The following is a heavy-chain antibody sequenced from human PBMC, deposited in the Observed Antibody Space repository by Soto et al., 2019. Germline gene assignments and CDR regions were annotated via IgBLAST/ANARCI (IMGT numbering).Heavy chain of an antibody. V-gene: IGHV3-15*01. CDR2: IKSKTDGGTT. CDR1: GFTFSNAW. Sequence: GGSLRFSCAASGFTFSNAWMSWVRQAPGKGLEWVGRIKSKTDGGTTDYAAPVKGRFTISRDDSKNTLYLQMNSLKTEDTAVYYCTTALEYLYFDYWGQGTLVTVSS. J-gene: IGHJ4*02. D-gene: IGHD2-2*02. CDR3: TTALEYLYFDY.